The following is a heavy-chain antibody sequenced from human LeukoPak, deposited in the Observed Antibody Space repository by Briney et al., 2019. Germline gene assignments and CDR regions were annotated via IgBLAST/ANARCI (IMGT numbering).Heavy chain of an antibody. CDR3: AIMHGYYDGSGYWVQ. Sequence: GGSLRLSCAASGFTFSSYAMGWVRQAPGKGLEWVSFISPSADRTSNADSVEGRFTVSRDNPRNTLHLQMNSLRDEDTAVYYCAIMHGYYDGSGYWVQWGQGTLVTVSS. CDR1: GFTFSSYA. J-gene: IGHJ4*02. V-gene: IGHV3-23*01. CDR2: ISPSADRT. D-gene: IGHD3-22*01.